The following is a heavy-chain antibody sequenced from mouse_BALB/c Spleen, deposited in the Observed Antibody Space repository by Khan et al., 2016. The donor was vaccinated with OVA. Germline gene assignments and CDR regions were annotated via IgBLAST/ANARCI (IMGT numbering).Heavy chain of an antibody. CDR1: GFTFSDYY. D-gene: IGHD2-3*01. J-gene: IGHJ3*01. V-gene: IGHV5-12*02. Sequence: EVQLVESGGGLVQPGGSLKLSCATSGFTFSDYYMYWVRQTPEQGLEWVAYISNRGSTTYYPDTLRGRFTISRDNAKNTLFLQMSRLKSEDTAIYYGAREGDDGGLAYWGQGTLVTVSA. CDR3: AREGDDGGLAY. CDR2: ISNRGSTT.